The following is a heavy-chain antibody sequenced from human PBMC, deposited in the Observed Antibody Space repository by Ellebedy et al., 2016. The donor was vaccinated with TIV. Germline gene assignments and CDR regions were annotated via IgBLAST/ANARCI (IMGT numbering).Heavy chain of an antibody. Sequence: GESLKISCAASGFTVSTYAMSWVRQAPGKGLEWVSAIRSTGDSTYYADSVKGRFTISRDKSKNILYLQMNSLRVEDTAVYYCARISTCSGGTCYPDYWGQGTLVTVSS. CDR3: ARISTCSGGTCYPDY. CDR2: IRSTGDST. CDR1: GFTVSTYA. D-gene: IGHD2-15*01. J-gene: IGHJ4*02. V-gene: IGHV3-23*01.